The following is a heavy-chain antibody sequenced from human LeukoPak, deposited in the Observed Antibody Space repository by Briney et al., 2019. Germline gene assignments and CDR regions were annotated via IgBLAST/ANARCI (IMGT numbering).Heavy chain of an antibody. CDR1: GGSISSSNW. J-gene: IGHJ3*02. V-gene: IGHV4-4*02. D-gene: IGHD3-22*01. CDR3: AVPYYYDSSGPDAFDI. Sequence: PSGTLSLTCAVSGGSISSSNWWSWVRQPPGKGLEWIGEIYHSGSTNYNPSLKSRVTISVDKSKNQFSLKLSSVTAADTAVYYCAVPYYYDSSGPDAFDIWGQGTMVTVSS. CDR2: IYHSGST.